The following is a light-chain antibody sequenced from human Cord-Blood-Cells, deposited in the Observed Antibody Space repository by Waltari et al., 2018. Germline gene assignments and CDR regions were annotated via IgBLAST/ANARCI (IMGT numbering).Light chain of an antibody. J-gene: IGLJ3*02. CDR2: DTS. V-gene: IGLV7-46*01. Sequence: QAVVTQEPSLTVSPGGTVTLTRGPSTGAVTSGHYPYWCQQKPGQAPRTLIYDTSNKHPWPPARFSGSLLGGKAALTLAGAQREDVAVYYCFLPYSGSRVFGGGTKLTIL. CDR3: FLPYSGSRV. CDR1: TGAVTSGHY.